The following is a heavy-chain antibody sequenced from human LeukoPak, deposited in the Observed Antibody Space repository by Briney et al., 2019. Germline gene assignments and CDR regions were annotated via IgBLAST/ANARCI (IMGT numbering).Heavy chain of an antibody. Sequence: SETLSLTCTVSGYSISSGYYWGWIRQPPGKGLEWIGSIYHSGSTYYNPSLKSRVTISVDTSKNQFSLKLSSVTAADTAAYYCARGGSSGGYYYYYYMDVWGKGTTVTVSS. J-gene: IGHJ6*03. CDR3: ARGGSSGGYYYYYYMDV. CDR1: GYSISSGYY. CDR2: IYHSGST. V-gene: IGHV4-38-2*02. D-gene: IGHD6-6*01.